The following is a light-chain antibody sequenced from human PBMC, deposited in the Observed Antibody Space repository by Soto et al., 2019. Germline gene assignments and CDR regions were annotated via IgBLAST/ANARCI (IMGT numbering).Light chain of an antibody. J-gene: IGKJ4*01. CDR1: QSVGSS. V-gene: IGKV3-15*01. CDR2: AAS. Sequence: EIVMTQSPATLSVSPGERATLSCRTSQSVGSSLAWYQQKPGQAPRLLIFAASTRATGIPARFSGSGSGTDFTLTISSLQSEDFAVYYCQQSNNWPPLTFGGGTKVEIK. CDR3: QQSNNWPPLT.